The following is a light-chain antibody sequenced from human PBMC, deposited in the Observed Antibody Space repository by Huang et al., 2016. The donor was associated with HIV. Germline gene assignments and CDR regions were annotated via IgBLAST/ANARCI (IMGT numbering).Light chain of an antibody. CDR1: QSVSSSY. Sequence: EIVLTQSPGTLSLSPGERATLSCRASQSVSSSYLGWYQQKPGQPPRLLIYATSTRATCIPDRFSGSGSGTNVTLTISRLQPEDFAVYYCQQYGHSPPYTFGQGTKLDIK. CDR3: QQYGHSPPYT. J-gene: IGKJ2*01. CDR2: ATS. V-gene: IGKV3-20*01.